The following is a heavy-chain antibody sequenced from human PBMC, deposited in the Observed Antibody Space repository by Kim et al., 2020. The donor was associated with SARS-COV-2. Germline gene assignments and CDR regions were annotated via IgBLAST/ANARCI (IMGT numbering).Heavy chain of an antibody. V-gene: IGHV3-23*01. J-gene: IGHJ4*02. D-gene: IGHD2-2*02. CDR1: GFTFSSYA. CDR3: AKGPYSLVPAAILTQVFDY. Sequence: GGSLRLSCAASGFTFSSYAMSWVRQAPGKGLEWVSAISGSGGSTYYADSVKGRFTISRDNSKNTLYLQMNSLRAEDTAVYYCAKGPYSLVPAAILTQVFDYWGQGTLVTVSS. CDR2: ISGSGGST.